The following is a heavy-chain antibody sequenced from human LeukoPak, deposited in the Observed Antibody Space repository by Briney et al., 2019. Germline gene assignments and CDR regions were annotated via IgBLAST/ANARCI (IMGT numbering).Heavy chain of an antibody. Sequence: VKPSETLSLTCTVSGGSIISGYWSWIRQPPGKGLEWIGYIYYSGSTNYNPSLKSRVTISVDTSKNQFSLKLSSVTAADTAMYYCARHRTAYYFDYWGQGTLVTVSS. CDR3: ARHRTAYYFDY. J-gene: IGHJ4*02. CDR2: IYYSGST. V-gene: IGHV4-59*08. CDR1: GGSIISGY.